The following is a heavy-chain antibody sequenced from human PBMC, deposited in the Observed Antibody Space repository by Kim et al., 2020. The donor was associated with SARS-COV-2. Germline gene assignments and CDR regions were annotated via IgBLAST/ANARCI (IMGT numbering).Heavy chain of an antibody. CDR3: ASRSPDDYGDYEGALDV. Sequence: SVRGRFSISRDNSKTTLYLQMNSLRAEDTALYYCASRSPDDYGDYEGALDVWGQGTMVTVSS. J-gene: IGHJ3*01. D-gene: IGHD4-17*01. V-gene: IGHV3-53*01.